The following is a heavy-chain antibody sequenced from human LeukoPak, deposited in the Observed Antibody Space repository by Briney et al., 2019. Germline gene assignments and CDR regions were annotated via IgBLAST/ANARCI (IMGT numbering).Heavy chain of an antibody. CDR3: ARRYDSSFDAFDI. CDR1: GFTFSSYA. J-gene: IGHJ3*02. CDR2: ISYDGSNK. Sequence: GGSLRLSCAASGFTFSSYAMHWVRQAPGKGLEWVAVISYDGSNKYYADSVKGRFTISRDNSKNTLYLQMNSLRAEDTAVYYCARRYDSSFDAFDIWGQGTMVTVSS. V-gene: IGHV3-30-3*01. D-gene: IGHD3-22*01.